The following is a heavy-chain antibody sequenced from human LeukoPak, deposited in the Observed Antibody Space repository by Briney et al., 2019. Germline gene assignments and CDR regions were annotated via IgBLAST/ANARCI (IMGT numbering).Heavy chain of an antibody. CDR1: GGSISSGGYS. D-gene: IGHD3-22*01. CDR3: ARGLLLRGYYFDY. V-gene: IGHV4-30-2*01. J-gene: IGHJ4*02. CDR2: IYHSGST. Sequence: KASETLSLTCAVSGGSISSGGYSWSWIRQPPGKGLEWIGYIYHSGSTYYNPSLKSRVTISVDRSKNQFSLKLSSVIAADTAVYYCARGLLLRGYYFDYWGQGTLVTVSS.